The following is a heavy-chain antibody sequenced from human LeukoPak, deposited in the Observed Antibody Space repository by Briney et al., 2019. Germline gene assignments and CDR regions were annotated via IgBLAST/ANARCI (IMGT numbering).Heavy chain of an antibody. CDR2: IRYDGSNK. CDR1: GFTFSSYG. Sequence: GGSLRLSCAAYGFTFSSYGMHWVRQAPGKGLEWVAFIRYDGSNKYYADSVKGRFTISRDNSKNTLYLQMNSLRAEDTAVYYCARDRSRVDIVATIYWGQGALVTVSS. D-gene: IGHD5-12*01. V-gene: IGHV3-30*02. J-gene: IGHJ4*02. CDR3: ARDRSRVDIVATIY.